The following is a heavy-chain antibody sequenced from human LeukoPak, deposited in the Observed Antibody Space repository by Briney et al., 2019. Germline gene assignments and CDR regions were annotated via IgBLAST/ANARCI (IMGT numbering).Heavy chain of an antibody. CDR2: MNVNSGNT. D-gene: IGHD1-14*01. CDR1: GYTFTSYD. V-gene: IGHV1-8*01. CDR3: ARGRGSRSFDY. Sequence: ASVKVSCKASGYTFTSYDVNWVRQATGQGLEWMGWMNVNSGNTGYAQKFQGRVTVTRSTSISTAYMELSSLRSEDTAVYYCARGRGSRSFDYWGQGTLVTVSS. J-gene: IGHJ4*02.